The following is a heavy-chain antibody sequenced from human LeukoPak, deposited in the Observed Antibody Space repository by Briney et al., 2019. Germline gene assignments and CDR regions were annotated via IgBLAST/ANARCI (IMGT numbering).Heavy chain of an antibody. Sequence: GGSLRLSCAASGFTFSSYSMNWVRQAPGKGLEWVSSISSSSSYIYYADSVKGRFTISRDNAKNSLYLQMNSLRAEDTAVYYCARRNSMVRGVKNWFDPWGQGTLVTVSS. CDR1: GFTFSSYS. V-gene: IGHV3-21*01. CDR2: ISSSSSYI. CDR3: ARRNSMVRGVKNWFDP. D-gene: IGHD3-10*01. J-gene: IGHJ5*02.